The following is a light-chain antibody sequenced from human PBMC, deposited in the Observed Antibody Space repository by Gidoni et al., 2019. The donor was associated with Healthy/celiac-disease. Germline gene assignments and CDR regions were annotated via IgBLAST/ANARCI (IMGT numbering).Light chain of an antibody. J-gene: IGKJ3*01. Sequence: DLQMTPSPSSLSASVGDRVTITCRASQSISSYLNWYQQKPGKAPKLLIYAASSLQSGVPSRFSGSGPGTDFTLTISSLQPEDFATYYCQQSYSTPFTFXPXTKVDIK. CDR2: AAS. CDR3: QQSYSTPFT. V-gene: IGKV1-39*01. CDR1: QSISSY.